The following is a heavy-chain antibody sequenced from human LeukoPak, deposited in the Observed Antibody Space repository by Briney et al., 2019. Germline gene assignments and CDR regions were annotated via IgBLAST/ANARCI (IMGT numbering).Heavy chain of an antibody. J-gene: IGHJ4*02. CDR2: IKSKTDGGTT. CDR1: GFTFSDAW. D-gene: IGHD2-2*02. Sequence: GGSLRLSCAAPGFTFSDAWMSWVRQAPGKGLEWVGRIKSKTDGGTTDYAAPAKGRFTISRDDSKNTLYLQMNSLKTEDTAVYYCTTDIVVVPAAIVQQWLVYSHLFDYWGQGTLVTVSS. CDR3: TTDIVVVPAAIVQQWLVYSHLFDY. V-gene: IGHV3-15*01.